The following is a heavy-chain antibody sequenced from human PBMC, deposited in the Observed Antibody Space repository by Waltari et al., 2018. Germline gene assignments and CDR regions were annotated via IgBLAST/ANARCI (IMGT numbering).Heavy chain of an antibody. CDR3: AKDTLILEWFQGIPYYFDY. V-gene: IGHV3-30*02. Sequence: QVQLVESGGGVVQPGGSLRLSCAASGFTFSSYGMHWVRQAPGKGLEWVAFIRYDGSNKYYADSVKGRFTISRDNSKNTLYLQMNSLRAEDTAVYYCAKDTLILEWFQGIPYYFDYWGQGTLVTVSS. CDR2: IRYDGSNK. J-gene: IGHJ4*02. D-gene: IGHD3-3*01. CDR1: GFTFSSYG.